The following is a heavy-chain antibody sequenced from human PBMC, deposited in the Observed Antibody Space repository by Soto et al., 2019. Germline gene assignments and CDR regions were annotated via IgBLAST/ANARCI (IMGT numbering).Heavy chain of an antibody. CDR2: ISGSGGST. CDR1: GFTFSSYA. CDR3: AKVKAAMASSYSSGMDV. D-gene: IGHD5-18*01. J-gene: IGHJ6*02. V-gene: IGHV3-23*01. Sequence: GGSLRLSCAASGFTFSSYAMSWVRQAPGKGLEWVSAISGSGGSTYYADSVKGRFTISRDNSKNTLYLQMNSLRAEDTAVDYCAKVKAAMASSYSSGMDVWGQGTTVTVSS.